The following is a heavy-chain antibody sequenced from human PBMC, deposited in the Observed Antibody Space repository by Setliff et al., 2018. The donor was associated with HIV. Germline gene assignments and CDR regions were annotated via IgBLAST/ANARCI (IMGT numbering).Heavy chain of an antibody. D-gene: IGHD6-19*01. V-gene: IGHV4-59*01. CDR1: GGSISSYY. CDR2: IYNSGSS. Sequence: SETLSLTCTVSGGSISSYYCSWIRQRPGKGLEWIGYIYNSGSSNYNPSPKSRVTITVDTSTNKFSLKLNSVTAADTAVYYCAGGYPGIAVAGLSYYYYYYMDVWGKGTPVTVSS. J-gene: IGHJ6*03. CDR3: AGGYPGIAVAGLSYYYYYYMDV.